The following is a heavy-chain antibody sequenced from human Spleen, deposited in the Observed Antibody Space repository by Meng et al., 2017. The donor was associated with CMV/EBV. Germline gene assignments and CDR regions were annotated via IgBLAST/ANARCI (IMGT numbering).Heavy chain of an antibody. CDR2: NYYGGNT. J-gene: IGHJ4*02. CDR3: AREKDYFDY. Sequence: SLTCPFRGVSISSGGYYWSWIRQHPGKGLEWIGYNYYGGNTYYNPSLKSRVTISVDTSKNQFSLKLSSVTAADTAVYYCAREKDYFDYWGQGTLVTVSS. CDR1: GVSISSGGYY. V-gene: IGHV4-31*03.